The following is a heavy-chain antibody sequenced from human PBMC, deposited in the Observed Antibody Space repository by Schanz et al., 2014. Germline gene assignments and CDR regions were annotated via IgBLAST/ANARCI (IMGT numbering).Heavy chain of an antibody. V-gene: IGHV3-23*04. CDR1: GFTFSDHY. Sequence: EVQLVESGGGLVQPGGSLRLSCAASGFTFSDHYMDWVRQAPGKGLEWVSGFIVDSGNTYYAGSVKGRFSISRDNSENTLYLQMNSLSADDTAVFYCAKGMGYCSGGTCYDYYYYGLDVWGQGTTVTVSS. CDR3: AKGMGYCSGGTCYDYYYYGLDV. CDR2: FIVDSGNT. D-gene: IGHD2-15*01. J-gene: IGHJ6*02.